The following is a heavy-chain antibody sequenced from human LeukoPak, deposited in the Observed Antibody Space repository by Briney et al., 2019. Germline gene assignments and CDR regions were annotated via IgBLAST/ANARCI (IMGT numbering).Heavy chain of an antibody. D-gene: IGHD3-3*01. CDR3: ARDPTEDFWSGFYSYFDF. V-gene: IGHV3-21*01. CDR2: ISSSSYI. CDR1: GFTFSSYS. Sequence: GGSLRLSCAASGFTFSSYSMNWVRQAPGKGLEWVSSISSSSYIYYADSVKGRFTISRDNAKNSLYLQMNSLRAEDTAVYYCARDPTEDFWSGFYSYFDFWGQGTLVTVSS. J-gene: IGHJ4*02.